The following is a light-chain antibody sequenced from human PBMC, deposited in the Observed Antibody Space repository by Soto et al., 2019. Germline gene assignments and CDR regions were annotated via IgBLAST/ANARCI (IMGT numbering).Light chain of an antibody. CDR2: DVT. V-gene: IGLV2-14*01. CDR1: SSDVGAYNY. J-gene: IGLJ3*02. Sequence: QSVLTQPASVSGSPGQSITISCTGTSSDVGAYNYVSWYQQHPGKAPKLMIYDVTTRPSGVSDRFSGSKSDITASLTISGLQAEDEADYYCSSYSSSTTWVFGGGTKVTV. CDR3: SSYSSSTTWV.